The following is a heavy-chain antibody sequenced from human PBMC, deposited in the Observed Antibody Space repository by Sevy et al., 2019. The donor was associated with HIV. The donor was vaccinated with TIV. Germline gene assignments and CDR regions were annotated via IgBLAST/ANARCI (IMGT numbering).Heavy chain of an antibody. Sequence: GGSLRLSCAASGFTFSSYEMNWVRLAPVKGLEWVSYISNSGTTISYSDSVRGRFSISRDNARNSLYLQMNSLRAEDTAVYYCATDLPPSATTVAHFDYWGQGTLVTVSS. CDR3: ATDLPPSATTVAHFDY. CDR1: GFTFSSYE. CDR2: ISNSGTTI. V-gene: IGHV3-48*03. J-gene: IGHJ4*02. D-gene: IGHD4-17*01.